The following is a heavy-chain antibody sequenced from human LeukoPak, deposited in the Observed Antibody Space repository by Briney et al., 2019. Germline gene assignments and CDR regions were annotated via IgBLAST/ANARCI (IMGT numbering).Heavy chain of an antibody. CDR3: ARAQVGATTHDAFDI. J-gene: IGHJ3*02. V-gene: IGHV4-61*02. D-gene: IGHD1-26*01. Sequence: SQTLSLTCTVSGGSISSGSYYWSWIRQPAGKGLEWIGRIYTSGSTNYNPSLKSRVTISVDTSKNQFSLKLSSVTAADTAVYYCARAQVGATTHDAFDIWGQGTMVTVSS. CDR2: IYTSGST. CDR1: GGSISSGSYY.